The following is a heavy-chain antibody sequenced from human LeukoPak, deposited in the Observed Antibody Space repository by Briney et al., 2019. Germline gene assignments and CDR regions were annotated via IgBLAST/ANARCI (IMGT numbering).Heavy chain of an antibody. J-gene: IGHJ4*02. CDR1: GDSISSSNCY. V-gene: IGHV4-61*01. CDR2: IYYSGST. D-gene: IGHD6-19*01. CDR3: AREVAGGYYFDY. Sequence: SETLSLTCTVSGDSISSSNCYWGWIRQPPGKGLEWIGYIYYSGSTNYNPSLKSRVTISVDTSKNQFSLKLSSVTAADTAVYYCAREVAGGYYFDYWGQGTLVTVSS.